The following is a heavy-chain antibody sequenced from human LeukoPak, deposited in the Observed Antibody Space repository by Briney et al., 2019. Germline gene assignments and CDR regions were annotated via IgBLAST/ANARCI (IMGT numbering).Heavy chain of an antibody. D-gene: IGHD2-15*01. CDR1: GFTFSNYA. CDR3: AKGARYCSGGSCFDEYYFDY. J-gene: IGHJ4*02. Sequence: GGSLRLSCAASGFTFSNYAMSWVRQAPGKGLEWVSGISGSGGSTYYADSVKGRFTISRDNSNNTLYLQMNSLRAEDTAVYFCAKGARYCSGGSCFDEYYFDYWGQGTLVTVSS. V-gene: IGHV3-23*01. CDR2: ISGSGGST.